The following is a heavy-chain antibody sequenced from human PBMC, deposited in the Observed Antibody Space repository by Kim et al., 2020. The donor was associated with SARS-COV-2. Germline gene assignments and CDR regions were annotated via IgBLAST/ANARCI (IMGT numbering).Heavy chain of an antibody. Sequence: SETLSLTCTVSGGSISSYYWSWIRQPAGKGLEWIGRIYTSGSTNYNPSLKSRVTMSVDTSKNQFSLKLSSVTAADTAVYYCARDLPFYEVFGVGTAFDIWGQGTMVTVSS. J-gene: IGHJ3*02. V-gene: IGHV4-4*07. CDR3: ARDLPFYEVFGVGTAFDI. CDR1: GGSISSYY. D-gene: IGHD3-3*01. CDR2: IYTSGST.